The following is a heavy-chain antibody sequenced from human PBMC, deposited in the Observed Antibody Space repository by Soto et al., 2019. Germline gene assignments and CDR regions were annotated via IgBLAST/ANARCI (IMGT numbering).Heavy chain of an antibody. Sequence: GESLKISCKGSGYSFTSYWIGWVRQMPGKGLEWMGIIYPGDSDTRYSPSFQGQVTISADKSISTAYLQWSSLKASDTAMYYCARPVYYYDSSGYYGPDAFDIWGQGTVVTVSS. CDR1: GYSFTSYW. J-gene: IGHJ3*02. CDR2: IYPGDSDT. V-gene: IGHV5-51*01. D-gene: IGHD3-22*01. CDR3: ARPVYYYDSSGYYGPDAFDI.